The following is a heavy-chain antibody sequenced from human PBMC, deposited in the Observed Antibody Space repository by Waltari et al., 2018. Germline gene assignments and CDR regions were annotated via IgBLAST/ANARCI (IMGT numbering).Heavy chain of an antibody. J-gene: IGHJ6*03. V-gene: IGHV3-23*04. CDR1: GFTFSSYA. Sequence: EVQLVESGGGLVQPGGSLRLSCAASGFTFSSYAMSWVRQAPGKGLEWVSAISGSGGSTYYADSVKGRFTISRDNSKNTLYLQMNSLRAEDTAVYYCAKVDWSPRAYYYYMDVWGKGTTVTVSS. CDR3: AKVDWSPRAYYYYMDV. D-gene: IGHD3-9*01. CDR2: ISGSGGST.